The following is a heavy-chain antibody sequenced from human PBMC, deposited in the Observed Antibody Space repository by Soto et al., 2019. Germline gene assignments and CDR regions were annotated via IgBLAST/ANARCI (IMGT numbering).Heavy chain of an antibody. D-gene: IGHD3-22*01. V-gene: IGHV3-48*03. CDR2: SSRSGSTI. CDR1: GFSFSDYE. Sequence: GGSLRLSCGASGFSFSDYEMNWVRQAPGKGLEWVSYSSRSGSTIEYADSVKGRFTISRDYAKTSLYLRMNSRRVEDTAVYYCAIGYYSKKFDYWGQGTLVSVSS. J-gene: IGHJ4*02. CDR3: AIGYYSKKFDY.